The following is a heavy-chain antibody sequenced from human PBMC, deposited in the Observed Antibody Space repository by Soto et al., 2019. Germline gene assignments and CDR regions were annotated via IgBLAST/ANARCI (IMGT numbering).Heavy chain of an antibody. V-gene: IGHV1-46*01. CDR3: ARDNGAGYYYYGMDV. J-gene: IGHJ6*02. CDR1: GYTFTSYY. Sequence: ASVKVSCKASGYTFTSYYMHWVRQAPGQGLEWMGIINPSGGSTSYAQKLQGRVTMTRDTSTSTVYMELSSLRSEDTAVYYCARDNGAGYYYYGMDVWGQGTTVTVSS. D-gene: IGHD4-17*01. CDR2: INPSGGST.